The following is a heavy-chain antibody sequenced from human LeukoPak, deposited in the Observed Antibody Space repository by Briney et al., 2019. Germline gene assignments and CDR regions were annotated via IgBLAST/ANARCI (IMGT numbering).Heavy chain of an antibody. CDR2: INPNSGGT. CDR1: GYTFTGYY. Sequence: ASVKVSCKASGYTFTGYYMHWVRQAPGQGLEWMGRINPNSGGTNYAQKFQGRVTMTRDTSISTAYMELSRLRSDDTAVYYCATYYDFWGGYDSWGQGTLVTVSS. CDR3: ATYYDFWGGYDS. D-gene: IGHD3-3*01. V-gene: IGHV1-2*06. J-gene: IGHJ4*02.